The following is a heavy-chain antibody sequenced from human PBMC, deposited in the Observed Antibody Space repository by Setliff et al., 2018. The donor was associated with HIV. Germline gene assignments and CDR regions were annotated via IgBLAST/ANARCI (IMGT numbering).Heavy chain of an antibody. J-gene: IGHJ5*02. D-gene: IGHD6-13*01. V-gene: IGHV4-61*09. CDR1: GGSISSGSYY. CDR3: ARRQQQLATNWLDP. Sequence: SETLSLTCTVSGGSISSGSYYWSWIRQPAGKGLKWIGHIYTSGSTNYSPSLKSQVTISVDTSKNQFFLKMTSVTAADTAVYYCARRQQQLATNWLDPWGQGTLVTVSS. CDR2: IYTSGST.